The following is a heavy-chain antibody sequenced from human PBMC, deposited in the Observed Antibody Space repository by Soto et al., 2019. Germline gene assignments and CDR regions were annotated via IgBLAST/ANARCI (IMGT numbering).Heavy chain of an antibody. CDR1: GFTFSSYS. V-gene: IGHV3-21*01. D-gene: IGHD6-13*01. CDR3: ARDMTTALIAAAGLYYYGMDV. CDR2: ISSSSSYI. Sequence: GGSLRLSCAASGFTFSSYSMNWVRQAPGKGLEWVSSISSSSSYIYYADSVKGRFTISRDNAKNSLYLQMNSLRAEDTAVYYCARDMTTALIAAAGLYYYGMDVWGQGTTVTVSS. J-gene: IGHJ6*02.